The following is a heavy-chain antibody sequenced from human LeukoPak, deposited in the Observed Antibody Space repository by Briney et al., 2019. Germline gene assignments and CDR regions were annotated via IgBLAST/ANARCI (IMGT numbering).Heavy chain of an antibody. J-gene: IGHJ4*02. D-gene: IGHD1-1*01. CDR3: ARDFAGSCDY. V-gene: IGHV1-3*01. CDR1: GYTFSSCT. Sequence: ASVKVSCKASGYTFSSCTMHWVRQAPGQGLEWMGWINAGNGNTKYSQNFQGRSTITRDTSASTAYMELTSLRSEDTAVYYCARDFAGSCDYWGQGTLVTVSS. CDR2: INAGNGNT.